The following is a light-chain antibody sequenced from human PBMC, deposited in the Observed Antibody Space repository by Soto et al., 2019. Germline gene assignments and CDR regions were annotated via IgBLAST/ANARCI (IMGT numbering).Light chain of an antibody. Sequence: QSVLTQPASVSGSLGQSIAISCTGSSSDFGAYNYVSWYQQHPGKAPKLMIYDVSDRPSGVSNRFSGSKSGDTASLTISGLQAEDEADYYCSSYTSSSTVFGGGTKLTVL. CDR1: SSDFGAYNY. CDR2: DVS. CDR3: SSYTSSSTV. V-gene: IGLV2-14*01. J-gene: IGLJ2*01.